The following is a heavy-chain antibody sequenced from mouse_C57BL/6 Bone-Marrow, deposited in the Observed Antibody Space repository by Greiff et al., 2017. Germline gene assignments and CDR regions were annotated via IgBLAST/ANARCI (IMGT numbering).Heavy chain of an antibody. CDR1: GYSITSGYS. D-gene: IGHD2-3*01. V-gene: IGHV3-6*01. J-gene: IGHJ2*01. CDR3: ARDGYSFDY. Sequence: EVKLMESGPGLVKPSQSLSLTCSVTGYSITSGYSWNWIRQFPGNKLEWMGYISYDGSNNYNPSLKNRISITRDTSKNRFFLKLNSVTTEDTATYYCARDGYSFDYWGQGTTLTVSS. CDR2: ISYDGSN.